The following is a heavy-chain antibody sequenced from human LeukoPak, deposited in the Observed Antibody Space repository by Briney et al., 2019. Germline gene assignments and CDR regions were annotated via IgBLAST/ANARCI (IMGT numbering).Heavy chain of an antibody. D-gene: IGHD2-21*01. V-gene: IGHV1-69*13. J-gene: IGHJ3*02. Sequence: ASVKVSCKASGGTFSSYAISWVRQAPGQGLEWMGGIIPIFDTASYAQKFQGRVTITADVSTSTAYMELSSLRSEDTAVYYCASQSYCGGDCYLSAFDIWGQGTMVTVSS. CDR2: IIPIFDTA. CDR3: ASQSYCGGDCYLSAFDI. CDR1: GGTFSSYA.